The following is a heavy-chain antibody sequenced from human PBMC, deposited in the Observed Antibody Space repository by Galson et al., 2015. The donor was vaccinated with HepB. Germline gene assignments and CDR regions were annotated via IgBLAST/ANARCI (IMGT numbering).Heavy chain of an antibody. CDR3: ARDKVSVTEGFDL. Sequence: ETLSLTCTVSGGSISSYYWSWIRQPPGKGLEWIGYIYYTGITKYNPSLKSRVTISVDTSKSQFSLKLSSVTAADTAVYYCARDKVSVTEGFDLWGRGTLVTVSS. CDR1: GGSISSYY. D-gene: IGHD2-21*02. CDR2: IYYTGIT. V-gene: IGHV4-59*01. J-gene: IGHJ2*01.